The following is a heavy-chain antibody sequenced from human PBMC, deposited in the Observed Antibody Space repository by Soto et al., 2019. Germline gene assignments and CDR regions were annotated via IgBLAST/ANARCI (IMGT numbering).Heavy chain of an antibody. CDR2: ISSSSSYI. CDR3: ARVLNYDYVWGSYRYAASDFDY. D-gene: IGHD3-16*02. J-gene: IGHJ4*02. V-gene: IGHV3-21*01. Sequence: GGSLRLSCAASGFTFSSYSMNWVRQAPGKGLEWVSSISSSSSYIYYADSVKGRFTIPRDNAKNSLYLQMNSLRAEDTAVYYCARVLNYDYVWGSYRYAASDFDYWGQGTLVTVSS. CDR1: GFTFSSYS.